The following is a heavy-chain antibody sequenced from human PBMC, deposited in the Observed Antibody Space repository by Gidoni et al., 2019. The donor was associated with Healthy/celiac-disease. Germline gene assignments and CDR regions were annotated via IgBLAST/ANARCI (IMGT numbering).Heavy chain of an antibody. Sequence: EVQLVESGGGLVQPGGSLRLSCAASGFTFSRYSMTWFRQAPGKGLDWVSYISSSSSTIYYADSVKGRFTISRDNAKNSLYLQMNSLRDEDTAVYYCARDGGADCSGGSCYSLLNWFDPWGQGTLVTVSS. V-gene: IGHV3-48*02. CDR3: ARDGGADCSGGSCYSLLNWFDP. CDR2: ISSSSSTI. CDR1: GFTFSRYS. D-gene: IGHD2-15*01. J-gene: IGHJ5*02.